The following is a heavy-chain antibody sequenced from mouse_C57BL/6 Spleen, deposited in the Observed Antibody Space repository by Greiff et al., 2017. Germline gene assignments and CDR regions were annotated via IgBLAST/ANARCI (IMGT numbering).Heavy chain of an antibody. J-gene: IGHJ4*01. V-gene: IGHV2-6*03. CDR1: GFSLTSYG. CDR2: IWSDGST. CDR3: ARRGDYVDYYAMDY. Sequence: QVQLKQSGPGLVAPSPSLSITCTVSGFSLTSYGVHWVRQPPGKGLEWLVVIWSDGSTTYNSARKSRLSISNEYSKSQVFLKMNSLQTDDTAMYYCARRGDYVDYYAMDYWGKGTSVTVSS. D-gene: IGHD2-4*01.